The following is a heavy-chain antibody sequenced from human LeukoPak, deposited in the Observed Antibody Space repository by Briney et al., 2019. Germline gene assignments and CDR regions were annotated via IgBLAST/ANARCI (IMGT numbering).Heavy chain of an antibody. V-gene: IGHV4-30-2*01. CDR3: ARSTPRVGADAFDI. J-gene: IGHJ3*02. CDR2: IYHSGST. D-gene: IGHD1-26*01. CDR1: GGSISSGGYY. Sequence: SETLSLTCTVSGGSISSGGYYWSWIRQPSGKGLEWIGYIYHSGSTYYNPSLKSRVTISVDRSKNQFSLKLSSVTAADTAVYYCARSTPRVGADAFDIWGQGTMVTVSS.